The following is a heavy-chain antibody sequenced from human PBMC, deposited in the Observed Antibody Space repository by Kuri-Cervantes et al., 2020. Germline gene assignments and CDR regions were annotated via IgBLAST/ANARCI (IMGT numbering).Heavy chain of an antibody. V-gene: IGHV3-9*01. CDR1: GFTFDDYA. CDR2: ISWNSGSI. J-gene: IGHJ6*02. D-gene: IGHD3-3*01. CDR3: ARDQSNYDFWSGYFGYYYYGMDV. Sequence: GGSLRLSCAASGFTFDDYAMHWVRQAPGKGLEWVSGISWNSGSIGYADSVKGRFTISRDNAKNSLYLQMNSLRAEDTAVYYCARDQSNYDFWSGYFGYYYYGMDVWGQGTTVTVSS.